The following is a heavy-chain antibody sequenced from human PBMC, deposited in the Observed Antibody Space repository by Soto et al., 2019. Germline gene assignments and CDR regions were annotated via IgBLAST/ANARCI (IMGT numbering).Heavy chain of an antibody. V-gene: IGHV1-2*06. CDR2: INPNNGDT. Sequence: QVQLVQSGAEVEKPGASVKVSCKTSGYFFTSHYIHWVRLAPGRGLEWMGRINPNNGDTNSPQEFQGRDTMTSDTSISTAYMEMSGLRSDDTALYYCAREVAYGGGSFALGVGGQGTLVTVSS. D-gene: IGHD3-10*01. CDR3: AREVAYGGGSFALGV. CDR1: GYFFTSHY. J-gene: IGHJ4*02.